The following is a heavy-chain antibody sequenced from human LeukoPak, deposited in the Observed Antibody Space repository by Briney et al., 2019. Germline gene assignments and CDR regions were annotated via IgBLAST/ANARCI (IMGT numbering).Heavy chain of an antibody. J-gene: IGHJ3*02. CDR3: ARWGDYGDGFDM. Sequence: SETLSLTCTVSGGSISSSSYYWGWIRQPPGKGLQWIGSIYYSGSTYYNPSLKSRLTISVDTSKNQFTLKLSSVTAADTAFYYCARWGDYGDGFDMWGQGTMVTVSS. CDR1: GGSISSSSYY. CDR2: IYYSGST. D-gene: IGHD4-17*01. V-gene: IGHV4-39*01.